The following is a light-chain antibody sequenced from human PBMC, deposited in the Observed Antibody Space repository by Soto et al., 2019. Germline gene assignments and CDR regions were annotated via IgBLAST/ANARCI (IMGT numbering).Light chain of an antibody. CDR1: NNDIGGYKF. Sequence: QSALTQPPSASGSPGQSVTISCTGTNNDIGGYKFVSWYQQHPGEAPKLIISDVTKRPSGVPDRFSGSKSGNTASLTVSGLQAEDEADYYCCSYGGSNNFIFGGGTKVTVL. J-gene: IGLJ2*01. V-gene: IGLV2-8*01. CDR2: DVT. CDR3: CSYGGSNNFI.